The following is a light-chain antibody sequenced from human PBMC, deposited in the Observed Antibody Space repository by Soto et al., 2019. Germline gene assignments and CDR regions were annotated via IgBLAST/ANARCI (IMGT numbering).Light chain of an antibody. CDR2: EDI. CDR3: CSYAGGASVV. Sequence: QSALTQPASVSGSPGQSITISCTGTISDVGRYNLVSWYQQHPDKAPKLIIYEDIERPSGVSHRFSGSTSGNTASLTISGLQTEDEAKYFCCSYAGGASVVFGGGTQQTVL. V-gene: IGLV2-23*01. J-gene: IGLJ2*01. CDR1: ISDVGRYNL.